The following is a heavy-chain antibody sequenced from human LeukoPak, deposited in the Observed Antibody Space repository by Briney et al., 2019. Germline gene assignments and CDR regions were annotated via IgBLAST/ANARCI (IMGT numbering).Heavy chain of an antibody. V-gene: IGHV3-30-3*01. D-gene: IGHD3/OR15-3a*01. Sequence: GSLRLSCAASGFTFSNYTIHWVRQAPGKGLEWVAVISYDGSNKYYADSVKGRFTISRDNSKNTLYLQMNSLRTEDTAVYYCARRSAPCGLDYWGQGTLVTVSS. J-gene: IGHJ4*02. CDR2: ISYDGSNK. CDR3: ARRSAPCGLDY. CDR1: GFTFSNYT.